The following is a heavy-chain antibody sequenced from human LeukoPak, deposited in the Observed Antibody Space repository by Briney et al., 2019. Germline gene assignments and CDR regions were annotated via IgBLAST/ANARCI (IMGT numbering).Heavy chain of an antibody. CDR2: ISPSGDIT. V-gene: IGHV3-23*01. J-gene: IGHJ3*01. D-gene: IGHD3/OR15-3a*01. CDR3: VRDLDWGAFDV. Sequence: GGSQRLSCAASGFHFSAHGMNWIRQAPGKGLEWVSGISPSGDITYYADSVMGRFTISRDNRKSTVSLQMNSLRAEDTALYYCVRDLDWGAFDVWGQGRMVTVSS. CDR1: GFHFSAHG.